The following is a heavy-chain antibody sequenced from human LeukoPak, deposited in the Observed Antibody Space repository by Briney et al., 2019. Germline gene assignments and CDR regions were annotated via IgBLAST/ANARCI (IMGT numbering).Heavy chain of an antibody. D-gene: IGHD4-11*01. V-gene: IGHV4-39*07. CDR2: IDYSGST. CDR3: ARWDYSSSFEY. Sequence: PSETLSLTCTVSGGSISSSSYYWGWIRQPPGKGLEWIGSIDYSGSTYYNPSLKSRVTISVDTSKNQFSLKLSSVTAADTAVYYCARWDYSSSFEYWGQGTLVTVSS. J-gene: IGHJ4*02. CDR1: GGSISSSSYY.